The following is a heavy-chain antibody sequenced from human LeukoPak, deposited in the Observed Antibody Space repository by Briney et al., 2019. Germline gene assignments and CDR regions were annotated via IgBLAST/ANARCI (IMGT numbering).Heavy chain of an antibody. V-gene: IGHV4-30-2*01. CDR1: GGSISSGGYS. CDR2: IYHSGST. Sequence: SETLSLTCAVSGGSISSGGYSWSWIRQPPGKGLEWIGHIYHSGSTYYNPSLKSRVTISVDRSKNQFSLKLSSVTAADTAVYYCASYTVSPDAFDIWGQGTMVTVSS. D-gene: IGHD4-17*01. CDR3: ASYTVSPDAFDI. J-gene: IGHJ3*02.